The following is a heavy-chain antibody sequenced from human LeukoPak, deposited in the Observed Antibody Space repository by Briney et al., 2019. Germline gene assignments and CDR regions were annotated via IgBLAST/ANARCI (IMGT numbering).Heavy chain of an antibody. CDR2: ISYDGSNK. CDR1: GFTFSSYG. J-gene: IGHJ6*02. V-gene: IGHV3-30*18. Sequence: PGGSLRLSCAASGFTFSSYGMHWVRQAPGKGLEWVAVISYDGSNKYYADSVKGRFTISRDNSKNTLYLQMNSLRAEDTAVYYCAKDLWFGELPYYYYGMDAWGQGTTVTVSS. CDR3: AKDLWFGELPYYYYGMDA. D-gene: IGHD3-10*01.